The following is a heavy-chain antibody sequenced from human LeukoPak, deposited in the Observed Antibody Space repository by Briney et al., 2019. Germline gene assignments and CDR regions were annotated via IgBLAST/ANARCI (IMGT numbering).Heavy chain of an antibody. V-gene: IGHV3-23*01. Sequence: PGGSLRLSCAAPGFTFSDYGMHWVRQAPGKGLEWVSAISGSSGHTYYADSVKGRFTISRDNSKNTLYLQMNSLRAEDTAVYYCAKVGFSEMEWLLYSDHWGQGTLVTVSS. CDR2: ISGSSGHT. J-gene: IGHJ4*02. D-gene: IGHD3-3*01. CDR1: GFTFSDYG. CDR3: AKVGFSEMEWLLYSDH.